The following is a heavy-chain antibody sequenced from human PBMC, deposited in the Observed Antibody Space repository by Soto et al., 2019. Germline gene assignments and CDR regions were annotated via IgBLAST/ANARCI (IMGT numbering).Heavy chain of an antibody. CDR3: ARGSHNYDFWSRYYNHNWFDP. J-gene: IGHJ5*02. Sequence: ASVKVSCKASGYTFTSYDINWVRQATGQGLERMGWMNPNSGNTGYAQKFQGRVTMTRNTSISTAYMELSSLRSEDTAVYYCARGSHNYDFWSRYYNHNWFDPWGQRTLVTVSS. D-gene: IGHD3-3*01. CDR1: GYTFTSYD. V-gene: IGHV1-8*01. CDR2: MNPNSGNT.